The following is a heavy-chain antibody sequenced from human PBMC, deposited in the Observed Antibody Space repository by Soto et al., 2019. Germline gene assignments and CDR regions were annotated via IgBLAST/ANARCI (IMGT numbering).Heavy chain of an antibody. CDR2: ISGGGDST. D-gene: IGHD4-17*01. V-gene: IGHV3-23*01. CDR1: GFSFSSYG. CDR3: ARGKDDYGDTDVWFDP. J-gene: IGHJ5*02. Sequence: EEQLLESGGGLVQPGGSLRLSCAASGFSFSSYGMSWVRQAPGKGLEWVSGISGGGDSTYYADSVKGRFTISRDKSKKKWYLQMNRLRAEDTAVYYCARGKDDYGDTDVWFDPWGQGTLVSVSS.